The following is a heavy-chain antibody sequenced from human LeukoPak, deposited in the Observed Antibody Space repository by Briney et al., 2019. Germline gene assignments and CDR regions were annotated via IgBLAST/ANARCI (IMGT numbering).Heavy chain of an antibody. D-gene: IGHD3-22*01. CDR1: GFTFSSYS. V-gene: IGHV3-48*01. CDR3: ARGDAYYYDSSGYFVFDY. Sequence: PGGSLRLSCAASGFTFSSYSMNWVRQAPGKGLEWVSYISSSSSTIYYADSVKGRFTISRDNAKNSLYLQMNCLRAEDTAVYYCARGDAYYYDSSGYFVFDYWGQGTLVTVSS. CDR2: ISSSSSTI. J-gene: IGHJ4*02.